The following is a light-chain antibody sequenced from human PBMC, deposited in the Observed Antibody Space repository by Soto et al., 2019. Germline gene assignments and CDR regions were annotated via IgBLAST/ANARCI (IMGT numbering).Light chain of an antibody. CDR2: GTS. Sequence: QLTQSPSSLSASVGDRVTITCRASQGIGSDLAWYQQKPGRAPKLLIFGTSTLQSGVPSRFSGSGSGTDFTLTVSSLQPEDFAVYYCQQYGSSPTFGQGTKVAIK. V-gene: IGKV1-9*01. CDR1: QGIGSD. CDR3: QQYGSSPT. J-gene: IGKJ1*01.